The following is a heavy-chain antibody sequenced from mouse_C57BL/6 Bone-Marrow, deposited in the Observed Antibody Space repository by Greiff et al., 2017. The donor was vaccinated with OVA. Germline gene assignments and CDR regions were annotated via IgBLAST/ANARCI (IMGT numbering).Heavy chain of an antibody. Sequence: VQLQQPGAELVRPGTSVKLSCKASGYTFTSYWMHWVKQRPGQGLEWIGVIDPSDSYTNYNQKFQGKATLTVDTSSSTAYMQLSSLTSEDSAVYYCAIYDYYGVGFGYWGQGTTLTVSS. V-gene: IGHV1-59*01. CDR3: AIYDYYGVGFGY. D-gene: IGHD1-1*01. CDR2: IDPSDSYT. J-gene: IGHJ2*01. CDR1: GYTFTSYW.